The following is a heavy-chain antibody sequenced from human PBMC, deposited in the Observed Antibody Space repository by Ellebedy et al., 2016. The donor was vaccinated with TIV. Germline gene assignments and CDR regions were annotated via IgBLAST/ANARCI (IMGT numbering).Heavy chain of an antibody. D-gene: IGHD3-22*01. CDR3: ARTSYYDSSGYPLFDY. Sequence: MPSETLSLTCTVSGGSISSYYWSWIRQPPGKGLEWIGYIYYSGSTHYNPSLKSRVTMSVDSSRNQFSLKLSSVTAADTAVFYCARTSYYDSSGYPLFDYWGQGTLVTVSS. CDR1: GGSISSYY. CDR2: IYYSGST. V-gene: IGHV4-59*08. J-gene: IGHJ4*02.